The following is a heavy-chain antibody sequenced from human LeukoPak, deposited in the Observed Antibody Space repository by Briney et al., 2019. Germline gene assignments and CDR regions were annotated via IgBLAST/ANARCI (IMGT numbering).Heavy chain of an antibody. Sequence: SETLSLTCTVSGGSISSSSYYWGWIRPPPGKGLEWIGSIYYSGSTYYNPSLKSRVTISVDTSKNQFSLKLSSVTAADTAVYCCASHSTVTTGGIGYWGQGTLVTVSS. CDR1: GGSISSSSYY. V-gene: IGHV4-39*01. CDR2: IYYSGST. J-gene: IGHJ4*02. CDR3: ASHSTVTTGGIGY. D-gene: IGHD4-17*01.